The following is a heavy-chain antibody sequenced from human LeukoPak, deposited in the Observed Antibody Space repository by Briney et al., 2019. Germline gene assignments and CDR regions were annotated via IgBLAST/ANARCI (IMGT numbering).Heavy chain of an antibody. Sequence: PWGSLRLSCAASGFTFSSYWMHWVRQAPGKGLVWVSRIXXXGSSTRYADSVXXRFTISRDNAKNTLYLQLNSLRAGDTAEYYCXXGDYXXWSVLDYCYYLDVWGKGTTVTVSS. V-gene: IGHV3-74*01. CDR1: GFTFSSYW. D-gene: IGHD3-3*01. CDR3: XXGDYXXWSVLDYCYYLDV. CDR2: IXXXGSST. J-gene: IGHJ6*03.